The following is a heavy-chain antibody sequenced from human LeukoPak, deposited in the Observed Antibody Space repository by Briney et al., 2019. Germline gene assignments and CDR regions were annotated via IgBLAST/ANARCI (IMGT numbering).Heavy chain of an antibody. CDR3: ARVGPETAFDY. CDR2: ISYDGSNK. Sequence: GGSLRLSCAASGFTFSSYAMHWVRQAPGKGLEWVAVISYDGSNKYYADSVKGRFTISRDNSKNTLYLQMASLRDDDMGVYYCARVGPETAFDYWGQGTLVTVSS. J-gene: IGHJ4*02. V-gene: IGHV3-30*14. D-gene: IGHD1-14*01. CDR1: GFTFSSYA.